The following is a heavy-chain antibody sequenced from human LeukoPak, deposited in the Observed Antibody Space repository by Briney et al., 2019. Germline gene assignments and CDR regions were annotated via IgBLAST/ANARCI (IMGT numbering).Heavy chain of an antibody. J-gene: IGHJ4*02. Sequence: GGSLRLSCAASGFTFSSYAMSWVRQTPGKGLERVSAISGSGGSTYYADSVKGRFTISRDNSKNTLYLQMNSLRAEDTAVYYCAKKGRDYRTFDYWGQGTLVTVSS. D-gene: IGHD3-10*01. CDR1: GFTFSSYA. V-gene: IGHV3-23*01. CDR3: AKKGRDYRTFDY. CDR2: ISGSGGST.